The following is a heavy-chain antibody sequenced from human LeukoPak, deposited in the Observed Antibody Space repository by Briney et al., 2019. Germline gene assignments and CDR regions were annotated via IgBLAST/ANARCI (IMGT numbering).Heavy chain of an antibody. D-gene: IGHD6-13*01. J-gene: IGHJ3*02. CDR3: ARDPSSSSWYYDAFDI. Sequence: GGSLRLSCAASGFTFSSYWMSWVRQAPGKGLEWVANIKQDGSEKYYVDSVKGRFTISRDNAKNSLYLQMNSLRAEDTAVYYCARDPSSSSWYYDAFDIWGQGTMVTVSS. CDR1: GFTFSSYW. V-gene: IGHV3-7*01. CDR2: IKQDGSEK.